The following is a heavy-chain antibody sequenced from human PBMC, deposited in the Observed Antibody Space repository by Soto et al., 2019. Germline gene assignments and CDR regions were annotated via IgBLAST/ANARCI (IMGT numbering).Heavy chain of an antibody. D-gene: IGHD3-10*01. CDR2: IYYSGST. J-gene: IGHJ4*02. CDR3: ARGKFPFTFDY. V-gene: IGHV4-59*01. Sequence: SLTCTVSGGSISTYYWSWIRQPPGKGLEWIGYIYYSGSTNYNPSLKSRVTISEDVSKNQFSLKLSSVTAADTAVYYCARGKFPFTFDYWGQGTLVTVSS. CDR1: GGSISTYY.